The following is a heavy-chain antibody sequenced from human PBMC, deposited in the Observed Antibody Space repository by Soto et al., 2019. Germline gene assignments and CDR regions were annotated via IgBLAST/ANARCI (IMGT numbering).Heavy chain of an antibody. V-gene: IGHV1-18*04. CDR2: IAPHSGRT. CDR3: AGAATGSYHSAY. Sequence: QVQLVQSGPEVKKPGASVRVSCMTSGYAFTSYGVNWVRQAPGQGLEWMGWIAPHSGRTTYLPKFQGGVTISADASTNTAYMELTSLSSDDTGIYFCAGAATGSYHSAYWGQGAVVTVSS. D-gene: IGHD3-10*01. J-gene: IGHJ4*02. CDR1: GYAFTSYG.